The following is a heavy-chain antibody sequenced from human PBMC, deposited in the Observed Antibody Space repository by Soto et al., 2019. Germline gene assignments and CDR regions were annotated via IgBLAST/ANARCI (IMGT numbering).Heavy chain of an antibody. D-gene: IGHD3-10*01. CDR1: GFTFSNYA. J-gene: IGHJ4*02. CDR2: LSGNGADT. CDR3: TKKDGSGSYADY. V-gene: IGHV3-23*01. Sequence: EVQLFESGGGLVQPGGSLRLSCAASGFTFSNYAMTWVRQAPGKGLDWVSTLSGNGADTYYADSVKGRFTISRDNSKNTLFLQMNSLTAEDTSVYYCTKKDGSGSYADYWGQGTLVTVSS.